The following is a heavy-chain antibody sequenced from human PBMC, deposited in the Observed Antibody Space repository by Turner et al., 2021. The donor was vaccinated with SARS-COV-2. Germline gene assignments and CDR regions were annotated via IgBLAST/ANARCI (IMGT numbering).Heavy chain of an antibody. CDR1: GGSISSTSYY. CDR2: IYYSGST. CDR3: ACGYYSRGDY. Sequence: QLQLQESGPGLVQPSDTLPLTCTVFGGSISSTSYYWGWIRQPPGKGLEWMGSIYYSGSTYYNPSLKSRVTISADTTKNQFSLKLSSVTAADTAVYYCACGYYSRGDYWGQGTLVTVSS. V-gene: IGHV4-39*01. J-gene: IGHJ4*02. D-gene: IGHD3-3*01.